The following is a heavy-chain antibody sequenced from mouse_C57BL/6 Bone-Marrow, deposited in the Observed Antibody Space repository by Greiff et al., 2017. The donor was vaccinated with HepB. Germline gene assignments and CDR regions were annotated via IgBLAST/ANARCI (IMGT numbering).Heavy chain of an antibody. CDR1: GYTFTSYW. D-gene: IGHD5-5*01. J-gene: IGHJ2*01. CDR2: IDPSDSYT. CDR3: ARTTHYYFDY. V-gene: IGHV1-69*01. Sequence: QVQLQQPGDELVMPGASVKLSCKASGYTFTSYWMHWVRQRPGQGLEWIGEIDPSDSYTNYNQKFKGKSTLTVDKSSSTAYMQLSSLTSEDSAVYYCARTTHYYFDYWGQGTTLTVSS.